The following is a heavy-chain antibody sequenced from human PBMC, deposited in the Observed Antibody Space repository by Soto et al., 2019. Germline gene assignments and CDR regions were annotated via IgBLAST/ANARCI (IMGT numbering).Heavy chain of an antibody. CDR3: ARDPPPDYYYXSSGTKGY. CDR2: IYSGGST. J-gene: IGHJ4*02. D-gene: IGHD3-22*01. CDR1: GFTVSSNY. Sequence: GGSLRLSCAASGFTVSSNYTSWVRQAPGKGLEWVSVIYSGGSTYYADSVKGRFTISRDNSKNTLYLQMNSLRAEDTAVYYCARDPPPDYYYXSSGTKGYWGQGSLVTV. V-gene: IGHV3-53*01.